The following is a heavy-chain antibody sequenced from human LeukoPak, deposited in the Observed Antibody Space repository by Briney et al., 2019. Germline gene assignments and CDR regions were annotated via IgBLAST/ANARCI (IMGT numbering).Heavy chain of an antibody. Sequence: GRSLRLSCAASGFTFSSYGMHWVRQAPGKGLEGGSVIWDDGSNKYYADSVKGRFTISRDNSKNTLYVQMNSLRAEDTAVYYCAKDWYYDSSGYYFDYWGQGTLVTVSS. CDR2: IWDDGSNK. V-gene: IGHV3-33*06. CDR1: GFTFSSYG. J-gene: IGHJ4*02. CDR3: AKDWYYDSSGYYFDY. D-gene: IGHD3-22*01.